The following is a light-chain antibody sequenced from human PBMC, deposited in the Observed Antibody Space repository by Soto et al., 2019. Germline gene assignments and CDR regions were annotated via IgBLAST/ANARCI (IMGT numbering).Light chain of an antibody. J-gene: IGKJ1*01. Sequence: EIVLTQSPGTLSLSPGERATLSCRASQSVSSSYLAWYQQKPGQAPRLLIYDASSRATGIPDRFSGSGSGTDFTLTISRLEPKDFSVYYCKQYGNSPRTFGQGTKVEIK. CDR2: DAS. CDR1: QSVSSSY. CDR3: KQYGNSPRT. V-gene: IGKV3-20*01.